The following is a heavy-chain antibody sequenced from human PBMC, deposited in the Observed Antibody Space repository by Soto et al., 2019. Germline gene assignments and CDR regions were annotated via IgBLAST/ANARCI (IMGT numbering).Heavy chain of an antibody. V-gene: IGHV3-23*01. CDR2: TSGSGGST. Sequence: EVQLLESGGGLVQPGWSLRLSCAASGFTFSSYAMSWVRQAPGKGLEWVSATSGSGGSTYYPDSVKGRFTISRDNSKNPLDLQMNSLRAEDTAVYYCAKDYKGGAALFGPRYYYYYGMDVWGQGTTVTVSS. CDR3: AKDYKGGAALFGPRYYYYYGMDV. J-gene: IGHJ6*02. CDR1: GFTFSSYA. D-gene: IGHD6-6*01.